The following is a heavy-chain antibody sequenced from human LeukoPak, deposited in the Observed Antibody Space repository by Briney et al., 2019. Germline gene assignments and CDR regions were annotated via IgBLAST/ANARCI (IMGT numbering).Heavy chain of an antibody. CDR2: IYYTGST. J-gene: IGHJ5*02. Sequence: SETLSLTCIVSGGSISTYYWSWIRQPPGKGLEWIGYIYYTGSTSYNPSLHSRVTMSLDASKNQFSLELNSVTPADTAVYYCARGGNYWPQWWFDPWGRGTLVSVSS. V-gene: IGHV4-59*01. CDR1: GGSISTYY. CDR3: ARGGNYWPQWWFDP. D-gene: IGHD1-26*01.